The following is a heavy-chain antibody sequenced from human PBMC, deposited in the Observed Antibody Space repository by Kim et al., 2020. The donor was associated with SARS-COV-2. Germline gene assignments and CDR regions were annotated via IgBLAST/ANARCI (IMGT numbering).Heavy chain of an antibody. Sequence: GGSLRLSCAASGFTFSSYGMHWVRQAPGKGLEWVAVISYDGSNKYYADSVKGRFTISRDNSKNTLYLQMNSLRAEDTAVYYCAKAEQLVLDYWGQGTLVTVSS. J-gene: IGHJ4*02. CDR1: GFTFSSYG. D-gene: IGHD6-6*01. V-gene: IGHV3-30*18. CDR2: ISYDGSNK. CDR3: AKAEQLVLDY.